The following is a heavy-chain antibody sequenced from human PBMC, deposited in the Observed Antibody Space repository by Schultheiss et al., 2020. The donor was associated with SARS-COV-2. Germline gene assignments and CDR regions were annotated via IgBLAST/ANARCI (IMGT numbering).Heavy chain of an antibody. CDR1: GFTFSSYG. J-gene: IGHJ6*02. D-gene: IGHD3-3*01. CDR2: ISYDGSNK. V-gene: IGHV3-30*06. CDR3: ARERVGRTYYDFWSGYYNYYYYGMDV. Sequence: GESLKISCAASGFTFSSYGMHWVRQAPGKGLEWVAVISYDGSNKYYADSVKGRFTISRDNSKNTLYLQMNSLRAEDTAVYYCARERVGRTYYDFWSGYYNYYYYGMDVWGQGTTVTVSS.